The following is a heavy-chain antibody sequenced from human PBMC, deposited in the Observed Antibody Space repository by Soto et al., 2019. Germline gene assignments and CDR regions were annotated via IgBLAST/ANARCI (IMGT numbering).Heavy chain of an antibody. V-gene: IGHV3-74*01. J-gene: IGHJ5*02. D-gene: IGHD1-26*01. CDR3: ATPFARFCTTTDCAKLDH. CDR1: GLTFSSYW. CDR2: INSDGSRT. Sequence: EVQLVESGGGSVQPGGSLRLSCAASGLTFSSYWMHWVRQAPGKGLVWVSRINSDGSRTSYADSVRGRFTISRDNAKNTVYLQMNSLRDEDTAVYYFATPFARFCTTTDCAKLDHWGQGTLVTVSS.